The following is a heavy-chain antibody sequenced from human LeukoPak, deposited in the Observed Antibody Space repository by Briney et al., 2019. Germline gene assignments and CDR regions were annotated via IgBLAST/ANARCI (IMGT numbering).Heavy chain of an antibody. CDR2: ISWNSGSI. V-gene: IGHV3-9*01. J-gene: IGHJ4*02. Sequence: GGSLRLSCAASGFTFDDYAMHWVRQAPGKGLEWVSGISWNSGSIGYADSVKGRFTISRDNAKNSLYLQMNSLRAEDTALYYCAKASYYYGSGSLDYWGQGTLVTVSS. D-gene: IGHD3-10*01. CDR1: GFTFDDYA. CDR3: AKASYYYGSGSLDY.